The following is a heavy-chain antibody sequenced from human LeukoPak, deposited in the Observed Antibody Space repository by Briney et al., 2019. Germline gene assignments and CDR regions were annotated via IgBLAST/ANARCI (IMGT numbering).Heavy chain of an antibody. CDR1: GGSISSYY. D-gene: IGHD5-12*01. CDR2: IYHSGST. CDR3: ARDGYSGNDGL. Sequence: SETLSLTCTVSGGSISSYYWSWIRQPPGKGLEWIGYIYHSGSTNYNPFLKSRVTISVDTSKSQFSLKLSSVTAADTAVYYCARDGYSGNDGLWGQGTLVTVSS. V-gene: IGHV4-59*01. J-gene: IGHJ4*02.